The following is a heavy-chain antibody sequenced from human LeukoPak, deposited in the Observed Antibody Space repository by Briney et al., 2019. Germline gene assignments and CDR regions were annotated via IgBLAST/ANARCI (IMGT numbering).Heavy chain of an antibody. CDR2: IYYSGST. J-gene: IGHJ5*02. V-gene: IGHV4-59*08. CDR1: GGSIRDYQ. D-gene: IGHD1-1*01. CDR3: ARSDWMRWFDP. Sequence: SETLSLTCAVSGGSIRDYQWSWIRQPPGKGLEWIGHIYYSGSTNYNPSLKSRVTISVDTSKNEFSLKLSYVTAADTAVYYCARSDWMRWFDPWGLGTLVTVSS.